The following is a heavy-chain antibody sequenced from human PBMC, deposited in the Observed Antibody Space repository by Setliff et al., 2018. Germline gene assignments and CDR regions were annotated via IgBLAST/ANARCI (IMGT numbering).Heavy chain of an antibody. Sequence: GASVKISCRASGYPFTNYGVSWVRQAPGQGLEWMGWISGFNGNTKYAQKVQGRVSMTTDTSTSKAYMALRCLRSDDTAVYYCARHGDASFYYDILTGHSPPYYFDYWGQGTLVTVSS. CDR2: ISGFNGNT. D-gene: IGHD3-9*01. J-gene: IGHJ4*02. V-gene: IGHV1-18*01. CDR1: GYPFTNYG. CDR3: ARHGDASFYYDILTGHSPPYYFDY.